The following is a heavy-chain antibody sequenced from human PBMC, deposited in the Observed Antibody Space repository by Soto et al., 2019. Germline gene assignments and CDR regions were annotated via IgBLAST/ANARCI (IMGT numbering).Heavy chain of an antibody. Sequence: GGSLRLSCAASGFTFSSYSMNWVRQAPGKGLEWVSSISSSSSYIYYADSVKGRFTISRDNAKNSLYLQMNSLRADDTAVYYWARYRNRNWFDPWGQGTLVTVSS. D-gene: IGHD1-1*01. CDR2: ISSSSSYI. CDR3: ARYRNRNWFDP. V-gene: IGHV3-21*01. J-gene: IGHJ5*02. CDR1: GFTFSSYS.